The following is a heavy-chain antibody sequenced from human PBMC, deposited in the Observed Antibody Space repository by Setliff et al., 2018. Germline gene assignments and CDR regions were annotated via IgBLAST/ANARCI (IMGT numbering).Heavy chain of an antibody. J-gene: IGHJ6*03. V-gene: IGHV7-4-1*02. CDR1: GFVFTNYA. D-gene: IGHD4-4*01. CDR2: INTNTGNP. CDR3: ARASRFGTTVYRGSYYMDV. Sequence: GASVKVSCKASGFVFTNYAITWVRQAPGQGLEWMGWINTNTGNPSYAQGFTGRFVFSLDTSVSTAYLQISSLKAEDTAVYYCARASRFGTTVYRGSYYMDVWGKGTTVTVSS.